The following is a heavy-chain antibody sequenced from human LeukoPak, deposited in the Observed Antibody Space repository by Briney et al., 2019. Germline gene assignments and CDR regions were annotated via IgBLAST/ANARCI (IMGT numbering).Heavy chain of an antibody. CDR3: ARQKRYYYDSSGYSHFDY. V-gene: IGHV4-34*01. CDR2: IYNSGST. Sequence: SETLSLTCAVYGGSFSGYYWSWIRQPPGKGLEWIGTIYNSGSTYYNPSLKSRVTISVDTSKNQFSLKLSSVTAADTAVYYCARQKRYYYDSSGYSHFDYWGQGTLVTVSS. J-gene: IGHJ4*02. D-gene: IGHD3-22*01. CDR1: GGSFSGYY.